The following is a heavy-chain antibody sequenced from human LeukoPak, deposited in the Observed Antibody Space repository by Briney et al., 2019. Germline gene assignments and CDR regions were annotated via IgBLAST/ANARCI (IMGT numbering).Heavy chain of an antibody. CDR1: GFTFGSPV. J-gene: IGHJ4*02. CDR3: AREERDSSGWTFRDN. V-gene: IGHV3-33*01. CDR2: IWFDGSNK. D-gene: IGHD6-19*01. Sequence: SGRSLRLSCAASGFTFGSPVMNWVRQAPGKGPEWVAVIWFDGSNKYYADSVKGRFTISRDNSNNTLYLQMDSLRAEDTAVYYCAREERDSSGWTFRDNWGQGTLVTVSS.